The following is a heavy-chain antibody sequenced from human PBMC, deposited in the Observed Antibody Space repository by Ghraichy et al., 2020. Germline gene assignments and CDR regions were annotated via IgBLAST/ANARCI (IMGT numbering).Heavy chain of an antibody. J-gene: IGHJ4*02. CDR3: AKESAGYNYFDY. CDR1: GFTFSSYA. Sequence: GESLNISCAASGFTFSSYAMSWVRQAPGKGLEWVSAISGSGGSTYYADSVKGRFTISRDNSKNTLYLQMNSLRAEDTAVYYCAKESAGYNYFDYWGQGTLVTVSS. CDR2: ISGSGGST. V-gene: IGHV3-23*01. D-gene: IGHD5-24*01.